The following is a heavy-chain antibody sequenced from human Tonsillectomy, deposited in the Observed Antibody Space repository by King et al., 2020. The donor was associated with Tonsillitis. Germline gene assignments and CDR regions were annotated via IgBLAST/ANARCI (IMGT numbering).Heavy chain of an antibody. CDR3: TRDSYSSITYPTSFDS. Sequence: VQLVESGGGLVQPGGSLRLSCAASRFTFNTYWMHWVRQAPGKGLVWVSRINIDGSRTMYSDSVKGRFTISRDNAENTLYLQMNSLRVEDTAVYYCTRDSYSSITYPTSFDSWGQGTLVTVSS. CDR1: RFTFNTYW. CDR2: INIDGSRT. D-gene: IGHD6-13*01. J-gene: IGHJ4*02. V-gene: IGHV3-74*03.